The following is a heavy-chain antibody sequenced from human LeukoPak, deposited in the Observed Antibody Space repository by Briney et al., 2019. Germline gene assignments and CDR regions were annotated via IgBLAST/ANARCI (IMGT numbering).Heavy chain of an antibody. Sequence: GGSLRLSCAASGLSVSTNSMSWVRQAPGKGLEWVSVIYSGDSTYYGDSVKGRFTISSDNSKNTLYVQMNSLRAEDTAVYYCAKRGLPDYWGQGTLVTVSS. V-gene: IGHV3-66*04. CDR1: GLSVSTNS. J-gene: IGHJ4*02. CDR3: AKRGLPDY. D-gene: IGHD3-16*01. CDR2: IYSGDST.